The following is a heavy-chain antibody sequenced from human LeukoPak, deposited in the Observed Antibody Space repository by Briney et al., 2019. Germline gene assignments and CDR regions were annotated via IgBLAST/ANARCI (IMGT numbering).Heavy chain of an antibody. V-gene: IGHV3-9*01. D-gene: IGHD3-10*01. J-gene: IGHJ4*02. CDR2: ISWNSGSI. CDR1: GFTFYDYA. CDR3: AKGGGSGSFHFDY. Sequence: SLRLSFAASGFTFYDYAMHWVRPAPGKGLEWVSGISWNSGSIGYADSVKGRFTISRDNAKNSLYLQMNSLRAEDTALYYCAKGGGSGSFHFDYWGQGTLVTISS.